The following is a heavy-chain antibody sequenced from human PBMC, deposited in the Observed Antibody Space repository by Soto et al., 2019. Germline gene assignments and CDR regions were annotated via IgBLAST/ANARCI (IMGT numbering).Heavy chain of an antibody. D-gene: IGHD1-26*01. CDR2: VSAYNRNS. CDR3: ARERQWEPLLY. J-gene: IGHJ4*02. CDR1: DYTFTNYG. V-gene: IGHV1-18*04. Sequence: QVQLVQSGGEVKKPGASVRLSCKTSDYTFTNYGLTWVRQAPGQGLEWIGWVSAYNRNSNYAQKFEDRVTMTTDTSTKTAYLELRSLRSDDTAVSYCARERQWEPLLYWGEGTLLTVSP.